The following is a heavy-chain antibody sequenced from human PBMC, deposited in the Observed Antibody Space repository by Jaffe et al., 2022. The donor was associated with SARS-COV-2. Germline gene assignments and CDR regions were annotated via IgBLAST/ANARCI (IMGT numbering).Heavy chain of an antibody. D-gene: IGHD6-13*01. J-gene: IGHJ4*02. CDR3: AHGIAAGVDY. V-gene: IGHV2-5*02. CDR2: IYWDDDK. Sequence: QITLKESGPTLVKPTQTLTLTCTFSGFSLSTSGVGVGWIRQPPGKALEWLALIYWDDDKRYSPSLKSRLTITKDTSKNQVVLTMTNMDPVDTATYYCAHGIAAGVDYWGQGTLVTVSS. CDR1: GFSLSTSGVG.